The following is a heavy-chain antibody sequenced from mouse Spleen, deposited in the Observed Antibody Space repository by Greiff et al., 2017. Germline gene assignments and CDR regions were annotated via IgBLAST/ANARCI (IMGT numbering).Heavy chain of an antibody. CDR2: IYPGSGNT. J-gene: IGHJ3*01. V-gene: IGHV1-76*01. CDR3: AELYLFAY. Sequence: VKLMESGAELVRPGASVKLSCKASGYTFTDYSINWVKQRPGQGLEWIARIYPGSGNTYYNEKFKGKATLTAEKSSSTAYMQLSSLTSEDSAVYFCAELYLFAYWGQGTLVTVSA. CDR1: GYTFTDYS. D-gene: IGHD5-1*01.